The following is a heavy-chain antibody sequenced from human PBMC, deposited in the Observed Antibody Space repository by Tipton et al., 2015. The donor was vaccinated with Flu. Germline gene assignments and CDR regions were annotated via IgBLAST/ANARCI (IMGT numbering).Heavy chain of an antibody. V-gene: IGHV7-4-1*02. D-gene: IGHD3-10*01. CDR3: ARELTMVRGVIENWFDP. CDR2: INTNTGNP. J-gene: IGHJ5*02. CDR1: GYTFTSYA. Sequence: QLVQSGSELKKPGASVKVSCKASGYTFTSYAMNWVRQAPGQGLEWMGWINTNTGNPTYAQGFTGRFVFSLDTPVSTAYLQISSLKAEDTAVYYCARELTMVRGVIENWFDPWGQGTLVTVSS.